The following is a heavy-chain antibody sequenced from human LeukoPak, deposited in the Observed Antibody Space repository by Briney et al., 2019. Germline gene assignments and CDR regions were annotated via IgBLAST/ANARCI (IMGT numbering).Heavy chain of an antibody. CDR2: IYHSGST. CDR1: GGSISSGGYS. Sequence: PSQTLSLTCAVSGGSISSGGYSWSWIRQPPGKGLEWIGYIYHSGSTYYNPSLKSRVTISVDRSKNQFSLKLSSLTAADTAVYYCARGVVRGVGYFDYWGQGTLVTVSS. V-gene: IGHV4-30-2*01. CDR3: ARGVVRGVGYFDY. J-gene: IGHJ4*02. D-gene: IGHD3-10*01.